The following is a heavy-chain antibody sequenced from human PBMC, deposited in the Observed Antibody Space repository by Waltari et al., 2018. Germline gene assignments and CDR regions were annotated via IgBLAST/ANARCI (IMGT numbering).Heavy chain of an antibody. D-gene: IGHD4-4*01. J-gene: IGHJ4*02. V-gene: IGHV4-34*01. CDR1: GGSFSGYY. CDR2: INHSGST. CDR3: ARMTTVTYFDY. Sequence: QVQLQQWGAGLLKPSETLSLTCAVYGGSFSGYYWSWIRQPPGKGLEWIGEINHSGSTNYNPSLKRRVTISVDTSKNQFSRKLSSVAAADKAVYYCARMTTVTYFDYWGQGTLVTVPS.